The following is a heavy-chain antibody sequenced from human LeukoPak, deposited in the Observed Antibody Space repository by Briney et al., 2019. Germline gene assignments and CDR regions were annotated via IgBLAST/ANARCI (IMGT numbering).Heavy chain of an antibody. CDR3: ATGDDSSGHPLDY. Sequence: ASVKVSCKVSGHTLTELSMHWVRQAPGKGLEWMGGFDPEDGETIYAQKFQGRVTMTEDTSTDTAYMELSSLRSEDTAVYYCATGDDSSGHPLDYWGQGTLVTVSS. D-gene: IGHD3-22*01. CDR1: GHTLTELS. V-gene: IGHV1-24*01. J-gene: IGHJ4*02. CDR2: FDPEDGET.